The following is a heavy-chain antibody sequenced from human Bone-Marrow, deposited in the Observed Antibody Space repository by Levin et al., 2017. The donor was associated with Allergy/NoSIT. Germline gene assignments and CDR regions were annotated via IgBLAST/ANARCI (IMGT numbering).Heavy chain of an antibody. D-gene: IGHD1-26*01. CDR3: TREMEGGNFRAGVDP. CDR2: IIPIFNIA. Sequence: SVKVSCKASGGTVSSFPISWVRQAPGQGLEWMGGIIPIFNIANYAQKFQGRVTITADDSTSAVYMELTRLRSEDTAIYYCTREMEGGNFRAGVDPWGQGTLVSVSS. J-gene: IGHJ5*02. CDR1: GGTVSSFP. V-gene: IGHV1-69*13.